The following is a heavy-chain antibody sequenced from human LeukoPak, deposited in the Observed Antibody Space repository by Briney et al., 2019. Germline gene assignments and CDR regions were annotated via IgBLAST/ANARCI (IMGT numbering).Heavy chain of an antibody. V-gene: IGHV1-69*02. J-gene: IGHJ4*02. CDR1: GGTFSSYT. Sequence: ASVKVSCKASGGTFSSYTISWVRQAPGQGLEWMGRIIPILDIANYAQKFQGRVTITADKSTSTAYMELSSLRSEDTAVYYCARAEKAVAGTAVDYWGQGTLVTVSS. CDR3: ARAEKAVAGTAVDY. D-gene: IGHD6-19*01. CDR2: IIPILDIA.